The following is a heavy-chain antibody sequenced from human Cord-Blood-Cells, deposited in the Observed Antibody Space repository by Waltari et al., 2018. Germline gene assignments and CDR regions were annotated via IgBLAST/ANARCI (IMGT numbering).Heavy chain of an antibody. Sequence: QVQLQQWGAGLLKPSETLSLTCAVYGGSFSGSSWSWIRPPPGKGLEWIGEINHSRSTNYNPSLKSRVTISVDTSKNQFSLKLSSVTAADTAVYYCARRAFYYYDSSGYYYWGQGTLVTVSS. CDR2: INHSRST. J-gene: IGHJ4*02. D-gene: IGHD3-22*01. CDR3: ARRAFYYYDSSGYYY. CDR1: GGSFSGSS. V-gene: IGHV4-34*01.